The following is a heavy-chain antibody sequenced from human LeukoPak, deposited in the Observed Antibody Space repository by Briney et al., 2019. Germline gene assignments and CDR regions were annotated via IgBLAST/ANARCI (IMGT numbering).Heavy chain of an antibody. J-gene: IGHJ4*02. D-gene: IGHD3-10*01. CDR2: ISGSGGNT. V-gene: IGHV3-23*01. Sequence: GVLRLSCAASGFTFSGFAMSWVRQAPGKGLEWVSVISGSGGNTYYADSVKGRFTISRDNSKNTLYLQMSSLRAEDTAVYYCAKVGDYYGSGKYSNFDYWGQGTLVTVSS. CDR3: AKVGDYYGSGKYSNFDY. CDR1: GFTFSGFA.